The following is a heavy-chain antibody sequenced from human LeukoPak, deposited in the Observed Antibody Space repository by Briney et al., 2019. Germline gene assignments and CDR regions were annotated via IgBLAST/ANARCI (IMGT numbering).Heavy chain of an antibody. CDR1: GGTFSSSA. CDR3: ASVTTVTTKGHGAFDI. CDR2: IIPIFGSS. V-gene: IGHV1-69*13. Sequence: SVRVSCKASGGTFSSSAISWVRQAPGQGLEWLGGIIPIFGSSNYAQNFQDRVTITADESASTAYMELSSLRSEDTAVYYCASVTTVTTKGHGAFDIWGQGTMVTVSS. J-gene: IGHJ3*02. D-gene: IGHD4-17*01.